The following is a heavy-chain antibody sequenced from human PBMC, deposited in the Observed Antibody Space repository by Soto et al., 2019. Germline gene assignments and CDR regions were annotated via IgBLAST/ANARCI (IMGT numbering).Heavy chain of an antibody. V-gene: IGHV3-23*01. D-gene: IGHD3-9*01. CDR2: IGGSGSNT. CDR1: GFTFSNYA. J-gene: IGHJ6*02. CDR3: ARVVRYFDPPYGMDV. Sequence: EGQLLESGEGLVQPGGSLKLSCAASGFTFSNYAMSWVRQAPGKGLEWVSGIGGSGSNTYYADSVKGRFTISRDNSKNTLFLPMNSLRAEDTAEYYCARVVRYFDPPYGMDVWGQGTTVTVSS.